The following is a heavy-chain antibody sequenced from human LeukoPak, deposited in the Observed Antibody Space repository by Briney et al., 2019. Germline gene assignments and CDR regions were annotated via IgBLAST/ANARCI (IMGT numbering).Heavy chain of an antibody. CDR3: ARVLKSYDFWSGYYEEAYYYYGMDV. CDR2: IWYDGSNK. J-gene: IGHJ6*02. Sequence: GRSLRLSCAASGFTFSSYGMHWVRQAPGKGLEWVAVIWYDGSNKYYADSVKGRFTISRDNSKNTLYLQMNSLRAEDTAVYYCARVLKSYDFWSGYYEEAYYYYGMDVWGQGTTVTVSS. V-gene: IGHV3-33*01. D-gene: IGHD3-3*01. CDR1: GFTFSSYG.